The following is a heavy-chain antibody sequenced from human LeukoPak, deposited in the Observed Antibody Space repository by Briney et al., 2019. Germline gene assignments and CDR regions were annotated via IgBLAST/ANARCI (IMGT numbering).Heavy chain of an antibody. CDR2: ISYDGSNK. CDR1: GFTFSSYA. J-gene: IGHJ4*02. D-gene: IGHD3-22*01. V-gene: IGHV3-30-3*01. Sequence: GGSLRLSCAASGFTFSSYAMHWVRQAPGKGLEWVAVISYDGSNKYYADSVKGRFTISRDNSKNTLYLQMNSLRAEDTAVYYCARDSLDSSGYYPGLCDHWGQGTLVTVSS. CDR3: ARDSLDSSGYYPGLCDH.